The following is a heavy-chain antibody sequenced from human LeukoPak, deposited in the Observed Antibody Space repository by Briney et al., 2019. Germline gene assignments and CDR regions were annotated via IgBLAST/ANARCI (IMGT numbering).Heavy chain of an antibody. V-gene: IGHV3-33*06. D-gene: IGHD6-19*01. CDR3: AKDSAVAVASDFDY. CDR1: GFTFSSYG. J-gene: IGHJ4*02. Sequence: GGSLRLSCAASGFTFSSYGMHWVRQAPGKGLEWVAVIWYDGSNKYYADSVKGRFTISRDNSKNTLYLQMNSLRAEDTAVYYCAKDSAVAVASDFDYWGQGTLVTVSS. CDR2: IWYDGSNK.